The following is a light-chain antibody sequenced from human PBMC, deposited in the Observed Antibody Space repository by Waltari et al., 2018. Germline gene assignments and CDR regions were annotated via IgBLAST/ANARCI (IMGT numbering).Light chain of an antibody. CDR1: SSNIGSNT. J-gene: IGLJ2*01. CDR2: TNN. CDR3: AAWDDSLNGVV. V-gene: IGLV1-44*01. Sequence: QSVLTQPPSTSGTPGQRVTISCSGSSSNIGSNTVNWYQQLPGTAPKLLIYTNNQRPSGVPDRFSGSKSGTSASLAISGLQSEEEAGYYCAAWDDSLNGVVFGGGTKLTVL.